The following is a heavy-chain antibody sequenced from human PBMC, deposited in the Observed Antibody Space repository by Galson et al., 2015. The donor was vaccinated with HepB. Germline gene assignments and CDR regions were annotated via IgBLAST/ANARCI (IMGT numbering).Heavy chain of an antibody. J-gene: IGHJ3*02. CDR3: AKDAHYPDDIFDI. CDR1: GFIFSNYG. V-gene: IGHV3-23*01. Sequence: SLRLSCAASGFIFSNYGLSWVRQTPGKGLEWVSSITGDGDTPWYADSVQGRFTVSRDNSKNTLYLQVHSLRAEDTAVYYCAKDAHYPDDIFDIWGQGTMVTVSS. CDR2: ITGDGDTP. D-gene: IGHD3-22*01.